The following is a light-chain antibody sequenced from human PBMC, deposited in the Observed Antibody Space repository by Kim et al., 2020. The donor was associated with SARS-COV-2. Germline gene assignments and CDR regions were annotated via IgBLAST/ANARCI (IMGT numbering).Light chain of an antibody. Sequence: QRVTTFCPVGSSNIGAGYDVHWYQQLPGTAPKLLIYNNDNRPSGVPDRFSGSQSGTAASLAITGLQADDEADYFCQSYDAALSGPLFGGGTQLTVL. V-gene: IGLV1-40*01. CDR3: QSYDAALSGPL. CDR1: SSNIGAGYD. J-gene: IGLJ2*01. CDR2: NND.